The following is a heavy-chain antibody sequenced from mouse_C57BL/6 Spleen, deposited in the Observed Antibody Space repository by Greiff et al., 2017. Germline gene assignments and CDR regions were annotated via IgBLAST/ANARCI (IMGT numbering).Heavy chain of an antibody. D-gene: IGHD2-1*01. V-gene: IGHV5-9-1*02. CDR2: ISSGGDYI. J-gene: IGHJ2*01. CDR3: TRDGNYVRGFDY. Sequence: EVQVVESGAGLVKPGGSLKLSCAASGFTFSSYAMSWVRQTPEKRLEWVAYISSGGDYIYYADTVKGRFTISRDNASNTRYLQMSSLKSEDTAMYYCTRDGNYVRGFDYWGQGTTLTVSS. CDR1: GFTFSSYA.